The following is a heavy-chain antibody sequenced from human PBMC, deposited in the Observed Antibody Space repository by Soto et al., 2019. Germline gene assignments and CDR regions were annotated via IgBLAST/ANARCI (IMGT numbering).Heavy chain of an antibody. J-gene: IGHJ6*02. Sequence: QLQLRESGSGLVKSSQTLSLTCAVSGGSISTSDYSWSWIRQPPGRGRGCLGSIYHTGTTHYIPSLKNRLTMSLDKSKNQFSLDLTSVTAADTALYYCVRERTIFGVAPGGGVDVWGQGTTVTVSS. CDR3: VRERTIFGVAPGGGVDV. V-gene: IGHV4-30-2*01. CDR2: IYHTGTT. CDR1: GGSISTSDYS. D-gene: IGHD3-3*01.